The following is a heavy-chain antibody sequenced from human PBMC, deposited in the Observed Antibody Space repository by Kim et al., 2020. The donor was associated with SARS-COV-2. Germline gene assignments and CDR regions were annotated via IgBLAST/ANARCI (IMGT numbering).Heavy chain of an antibody. Sequence: GESLKISCEGSGYVFTSYWINWVRQMPGKGLEWMGRIDPSDSYTNYSPSFHGHVTISADRSIRTAYLHLSSLKASDTAMYYCARQSGSTLHIQGFDSWGQGTLVTVSS. CDR2: IDPSDSYT. CDR1: GYVFTSYW. V-gene: IGHV5-10-1*01. CDR3: ARQSGSTLHIQGFDS. J-gene: IGHJ5*01. D-gene: IGHD6-13*01.